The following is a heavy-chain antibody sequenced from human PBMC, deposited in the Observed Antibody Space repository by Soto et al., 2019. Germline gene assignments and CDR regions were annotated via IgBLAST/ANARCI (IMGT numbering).Heavy chain of an antibody. CDR2: IYYSGST. CDR3: ARDRAKWKDYYYYGMDV. J-gene: IGHJ6*02. D-gene: IGHD1-20*01. Sequence: QVQLQESGPGLVKPSQTLSLTCTVSGGSISSGDDFWTWIRQPPGKGLEWIGYIYYSGSTYYNPSHKSRLTMSVDTAKNQVSLKLSSVTAADTAVYYCARDRAKWKDYYYYGMDVWGQGTTVTVSS. CDR1: GGSISSGDDF. V-gene: IGHV4-30-4*01.